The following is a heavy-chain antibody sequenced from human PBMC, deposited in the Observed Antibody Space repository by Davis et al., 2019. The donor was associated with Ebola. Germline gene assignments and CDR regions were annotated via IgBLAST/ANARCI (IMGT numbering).Heavy chain of an antibody. CDR2: ISSSSSYI. V-gene: IGHV3-21*01. Sequence: PGRSLRLSCAASGFTFTIYSMNWVRQTPGKGLEWVSSISSSSSYIYYADSVKGRFTISRDNAKNSLYLQMNSLTAEDTAVYYCARDDYGDGNFDYWGQGTLVTVSS. CDR1: GFTFTIYS. CDR3: ARDDYGDGNFDY. J-gene: IGHJ4*02. D-gene: IGHD4-17*01.